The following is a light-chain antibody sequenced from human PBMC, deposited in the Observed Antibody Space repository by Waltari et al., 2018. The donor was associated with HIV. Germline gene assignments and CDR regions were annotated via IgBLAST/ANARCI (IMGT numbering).Light chain of an antibody. V-gene: IGLV2-14*01. J-gene: IGLJ2*01. CDR2: EVS. Sequence: QSALTHLASVSASPGQSTTISCTGTSSDVGSYNYVSWYQQHPGKAPKLMIYEVSNRPSGVSNRFSGSKSGNTASLTISGLQAEDEADYYCSSYTSSSTVVFGGGTKVTVL. CDR1: SSDVGSYNY. CDR3: SSYTSSSTVV.